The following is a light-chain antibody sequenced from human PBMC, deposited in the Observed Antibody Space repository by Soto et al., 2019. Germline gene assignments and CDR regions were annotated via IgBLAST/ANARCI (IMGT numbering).Light chain of an antibody. Sequence: QSVLTQPASVSGSPGQSVTISCTGTSSDVGGYNYVSWYQQPPGKAPKLMIYEVNYRPSGVSNRFSGSKSGNTASLTISGLQAEDEADYYCSSYTSSSTLVFGTGTKVTVL. J-gene: IGLJ1*01. CDR3: SSYTSSSTLV. CDR1: SSDVGGYNY. V-gene: IGLV2-14*01. CDR2: EVN.